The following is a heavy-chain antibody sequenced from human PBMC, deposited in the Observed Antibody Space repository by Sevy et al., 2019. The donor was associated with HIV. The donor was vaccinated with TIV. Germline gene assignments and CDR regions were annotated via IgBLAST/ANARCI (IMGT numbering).Heavy chain of an antibody. D-gene: IGHD1-26*01. CDR2: ISSSSSYI. CDR1: GFTFSAYS. V-gene: IGHV3-21*01. CDR3: ARDLPRRWEVGAYYFDY. J-gene: IGHJ4*02. Sequence: GGSLRLSCAASGFTFSAYSMNWVRQAPGKGLEWVSSISSSSSYIYYADSMKGRFTISRDNAKNSLYLQMNSLRAEDTAVYYCARDLPRRWEVGAYYFDYWGQGTLVTVSS.